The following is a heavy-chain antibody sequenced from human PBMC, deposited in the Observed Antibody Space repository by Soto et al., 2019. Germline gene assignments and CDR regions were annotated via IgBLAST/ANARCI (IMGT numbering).Heavy chain of an antibody. J-gene: IGHJ4*02. CDR3: AKSPNWNDGAIDY. CDR1: GFTFSSYA. V-gene: IGHV3-23*01. CDR2: ISGSGGST. D-gene: IGHD1-1*01. Sequence: EVPLLESGGGLVQPGGSLRLSCAASGFTFSSYAMSWVRQAPGKGLEWVSAISGSGGSTYYADSVKGRFTISRDNSKNTLYLQMNSLRAEDTAVYYCAKSPNWNDGAIDYWGQGTLVTVSS.